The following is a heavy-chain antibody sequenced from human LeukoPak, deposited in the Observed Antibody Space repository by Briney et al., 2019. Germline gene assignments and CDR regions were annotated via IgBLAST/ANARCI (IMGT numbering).Heavy chain of an antibody. D-gene: IGHD3-22*01. CDR2: IWHDGSKE. Sequence: PGGSLRLSCAASGFTFRNYGIDWVRQAPGKGLEWVAGIWHDGSKEYYADSVKGRFIISIDNSKNMVYVQINSLTAEDTAVYYCARDADTSGYFGYFDYWGQGTLVTVSS. CDR3: ARDADTSGYFGYFDY. CDR1: GFTFRNYG. J-gene: IGHJ4*02. V-gene: IGHV3-33*01.